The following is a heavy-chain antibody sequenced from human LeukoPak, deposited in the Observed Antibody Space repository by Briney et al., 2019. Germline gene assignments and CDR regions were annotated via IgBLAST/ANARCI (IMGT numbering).Heavy chain of an antibody. V-gene: IGHV3-7*01. D-gene: IGHD4-11*01. Sequence: PGGSLRLSCAASGFTFSSYWMSWVRQAPGKGLEWVANIKQDGSEKYYVDSVKGRFTISRDNAKNSLYLQMNSLRAEDTAVYYCARTVSNYNYYYYYYMGVWGKGTTVTISS. CDR3: ARTVSNYNYYYYYYMGV. CDR2: IKQDGSEK. J-gene: IGHJ6*03. CDR1: GFTFSSYW.